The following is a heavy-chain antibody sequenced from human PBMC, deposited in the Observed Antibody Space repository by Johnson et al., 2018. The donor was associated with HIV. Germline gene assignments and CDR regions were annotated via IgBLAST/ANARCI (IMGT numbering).Heavy chain of an antibody. V-gene: IGHV3-30-3*01. Sequence: VQLVESGGGVVQPGRSLRLSCAASGFTFSSYAMHWVRQAPGKGLEWVAVVWSDGINKYYADSVRGRFTISRDNSKNTLYLQMNSLRAEDTAVYYCARDSSNSFRFEMYAFDIWGQGTMVTVSS. CDR3: ARDSSNSFRFEMYAFDI. D-gene: IGHD6-6*01. CDR2: VWSDGINK. CDR1: GFTFSSYA. J-gene: IGHJ3*02.